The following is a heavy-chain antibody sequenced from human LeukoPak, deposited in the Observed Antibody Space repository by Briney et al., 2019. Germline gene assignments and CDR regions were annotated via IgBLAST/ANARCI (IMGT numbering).Heavy chain of an antibody. CDR1: GGSISSGDYY. CDR3: ARVALGYCSGGSCYPGGFDY. D-gene: IGHD2-15*01. CDR2: IYYSGST. Sequence: SQTLSLTCTVSGGSISSGDYYWSWIRQHPGKGLEWIGYIYYSGSTYYNPSLKSRVTISVDTSKNQFSLKLSSVTAADTAVYYCARVALGYCSGGSCYPGGFDYWGQGTLVTVSS. V-gene: IGHV4-31*03. J-gene: IGHJ4*02.